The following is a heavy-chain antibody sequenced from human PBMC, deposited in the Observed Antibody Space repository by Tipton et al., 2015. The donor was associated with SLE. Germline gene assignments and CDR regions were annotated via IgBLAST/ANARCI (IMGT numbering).Heavy chain of an antibody. J-gene: IGHJ4*02. Sequence: TLSLTCSVSGGSIRSYYWSWIRQPPGKGLEWIGHIYISGSTNYNPSLKSRVTMSVDTSKNQFSLKLSSVTAADTAVYYCARGGSNYDFWSGYCDYWGRGTLVSVSS. V-gene: IGHV4-4*08. CDR2: IYISGST. D-gene: IGHD3-3*01. CDR1: GGSIRSYY. CDR3: ARGGSNYDFWSGYCDY.